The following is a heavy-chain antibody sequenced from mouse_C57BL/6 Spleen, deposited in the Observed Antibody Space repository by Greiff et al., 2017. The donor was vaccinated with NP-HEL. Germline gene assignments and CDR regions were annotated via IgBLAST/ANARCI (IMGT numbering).Heavy chain of an antibody. Sequence: QVQLKQSGAELVKPGASVKMSCKASGYTFTTYPIEWMKQNHGKSLEWIGNFHPYNDDTKYNEKFKGKATLTVEKSSSTVYLELSRLTSDDSAVYYCARRGYYDYDPYAMDYWGQGTSVTVSS. J-gene: IGHJ4*01. CDR1: GYTFTTYP. CDR3: ARRGYYDYDPYAMDY. CDR2: FHPYNDDT. D-gene: IGHD2-4*01. V-gene: IGHV1-47*01.